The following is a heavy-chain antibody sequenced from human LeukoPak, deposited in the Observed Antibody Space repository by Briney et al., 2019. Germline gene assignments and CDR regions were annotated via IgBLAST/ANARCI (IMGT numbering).Heavy chain of an antibody. J-gene: IGHJ6*03. CDR1: GGSLSSYY. CDR2: IYYSGST. D-gene: IGHD3-3*01. V-gene: IGHV4-59*01. Sequence: SETLSLTCTVSGGSLSSYYWSWIQQPPGKGLEWIGYIYYSGSTNYNPSLKSRVTISVDTSKNQFSLKLSSVTAADTAVYYCARVWLRFLGTDGYMDVWGKGTTVTVSS. CDR3: ARVWLRFLGTDGYMDV.